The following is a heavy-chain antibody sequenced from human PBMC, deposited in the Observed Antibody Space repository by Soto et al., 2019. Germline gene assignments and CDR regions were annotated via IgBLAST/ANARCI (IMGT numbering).Heavy chain of an antibody. V-gene: IGHV1-18*04. J-gene: IGHJ3*02. D-gene: IGHD2-15*01. Sequence: ASVKVSCKASGYTFTGYYMHWVRQAPGQGLEWMGWISAYNGNTNYAQKLQGRVTMTTDTSTSTAYMELRSLRSDDTAVYYCARASYCSGGSCPPGDAFDIWGQGTMVTVSS. CDR1: GYTFTGYY. CDR2: ISAYNGNT. CDR3: ARASYCSGGSCPPGDAFDI.